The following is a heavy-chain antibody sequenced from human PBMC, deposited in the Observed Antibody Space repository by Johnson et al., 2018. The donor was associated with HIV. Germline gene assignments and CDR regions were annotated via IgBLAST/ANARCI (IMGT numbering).Heavy chain of an antibody. D-gene: IGHD1-26*01. V-gene: IGHV3-23*04. CDR1: GFTFSSYA. Sequence: VQLVESGGGLVQPGGSLRLSCAASGFTFSSYAMSWVRQAPGKGLEWVSGMSGSGGSTSYADSVKGRFTSSRDNSKNTLYLQMNSLGVEDTAVYYCAKVYSVGATLLAAFDIWGQGTMVTVSS. CDR3: AKVYSVGATLLAAFDI. CDR2: MSGSGGST. J-gene: IGHJ3*02.